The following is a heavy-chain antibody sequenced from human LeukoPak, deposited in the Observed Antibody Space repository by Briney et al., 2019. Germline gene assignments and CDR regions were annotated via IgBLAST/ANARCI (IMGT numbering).Heavy chain of an antibody. V-gene: IGHV3-23*01. CDR3: AKDSSGSWSSFDY. Sequence: GGSLRLSWAASGFTFSRYGMSWVRQAAGQGLECVGGIRCRVGSTYHADPVKGRFTISRDNSKNTLYLQMNSLRAEDTAVYYCAKDSSGSWSSFDYWGQGTLVTVSS. D-gene: IGHD3-22*01. CDR2: IRCRVGST. CDR1: GFTFSRYG. J-gene: IGHJ4*02.